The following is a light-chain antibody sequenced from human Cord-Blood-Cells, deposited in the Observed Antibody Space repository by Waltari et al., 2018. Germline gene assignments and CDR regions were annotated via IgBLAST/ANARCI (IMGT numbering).Light chain of an antibody. Sequence: QSALTQPASLSGSPGQSITISCTGTSSDVGSYNLVSWYQQHPGKAPKLMIYEGSKRPSGFSNRFSGSKSGNAASLAVSALQAKDEAEYYCCSYAGSSTLYVVGTGTKVTIL. CDR2: EGS. J-gene: IGLJ1*01. CDR1: SSDVGSYNL. V-gene: IGLV2-23*01. CDR3: CSYAGSSTLYV.